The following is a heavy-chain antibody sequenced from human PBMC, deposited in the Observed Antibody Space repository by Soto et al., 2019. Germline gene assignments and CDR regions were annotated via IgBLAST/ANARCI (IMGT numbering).Heavy chain of an antibody. CDR3: ARGPGFLDEQWGGWFDS. V-gene: IGHV1-69*01. CDR1: GGTFGTYV. Sequence: QVQLVQSGAEVKRPGSSVKVSCKASGGTFGTYVIAWVRQAPGQGLEWMGGIIPIVGAANSTHKVQGRRTMTADESRCPFYMELSNLRSEDTAFQFCARGPGFLDEQWGGWFDSGGQGTLVTVSS. D-gene: IGHD3-16*01. J-gene: IGHJ5*01. CDR2: IIPIVGAA.